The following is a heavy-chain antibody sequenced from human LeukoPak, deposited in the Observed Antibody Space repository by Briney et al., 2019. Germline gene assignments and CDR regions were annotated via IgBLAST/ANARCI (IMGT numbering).Heavy chain of an antibody. CDR3: ATVGYSSGWYGY. D-gene: IGHD6-19*01. V-gene: IGHV1-24*01. CDR1: GYTLTELS. CDR2: FDPEDGET. J-gene: IGHJ4*02. Sequence: RASVKVSCKVSGYTLTELSMHWVRQAPGKGLEWMGGFDPEDGETIYAQKFQGRVTMTEDTSTDTAYMELSSLRSEDTAVYYCATVGYSSGWYGYWGQGTLVTVSS.